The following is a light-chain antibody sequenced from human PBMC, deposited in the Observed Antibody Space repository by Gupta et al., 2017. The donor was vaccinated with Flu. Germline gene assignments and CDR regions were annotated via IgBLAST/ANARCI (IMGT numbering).Light chain of an antibody. CDR3: QRSYSTPRT. J-gene: IGKJ1*01. V-gene: IGKV1-39*01. CDR1: HSISSY. Sequence: DIQMTQSPSSLSASVGDRVTITCLASHSISSYLNWYQQKPGKAPKLLIYAASSLQSGVPSRFSGSGSGTDFTLTISSLQPEDFATYYCQRSYSTPRTFGQGTKVEIK. CDR2: AAS.